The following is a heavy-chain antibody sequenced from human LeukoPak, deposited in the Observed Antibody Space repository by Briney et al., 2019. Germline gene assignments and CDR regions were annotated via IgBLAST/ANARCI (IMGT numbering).Heavy chain of an antibody. CDR2: INFSGDNRGDNT. V-gene: IGHV3-23*01. J-gene: IGHJ4*02. CDR3: AKSPSRDYDRRPFDY. CDR1: GFTFKIYT. Sequence: GGSLRLSCAAFGFTFKIYTMNWVRQAPGKGLEWVSGINFSGDNRGDNTYYADSVRGRFSISRDNSQNTVFLQMNSLRVEDTAAYYCAKSPSRDYDRRPFDYWGQGTLVTVSS. D-gene: IGHD3-22*01.